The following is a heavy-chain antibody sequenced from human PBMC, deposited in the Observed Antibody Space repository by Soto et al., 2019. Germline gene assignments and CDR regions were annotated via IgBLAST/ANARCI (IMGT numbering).Heavy chain of an antibody. CDR1: GGSISSGGYS. CDR2: IYHSAST. J-gene: IGHJ5*02. CDR3: GRIPYP. D-gene: IGHD2-21*01. Sequence: QLQLQESGSGLVKPSHTLSLTCAVSGGSISSGGYSWSWIRQPPGKGLEWIGYIYHSASTDYNPSLKSRVTIPVDRAKNQLSLKLGSGTAGAPAVYYCGRIPYPWGQGTLVPVSS. V-gene: IGHV4-30-2*01.